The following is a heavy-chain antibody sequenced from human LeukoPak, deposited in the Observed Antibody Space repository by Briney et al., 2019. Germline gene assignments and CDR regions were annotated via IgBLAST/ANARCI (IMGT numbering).Heavy chain of an antibody. D-gene: IGHD3-22*01. CDR2: ISGSGPST. CDR1: GFTFQNYA. CDR3: ARLPTFYYDSSHYHYDY. V-gene: IGHV3-23*01. Sequence: GGSLRFSCAASGFTFQNYAMSWVRQAPGKGLEWASSISGSGPSTDYADSVKGRFTISRDKSKNTLYLQMNSLRAEDTAVYYCARLPTFYYDSSHYHYDYWGQGTLVTVSS. J-gene: IGHJ4*02.